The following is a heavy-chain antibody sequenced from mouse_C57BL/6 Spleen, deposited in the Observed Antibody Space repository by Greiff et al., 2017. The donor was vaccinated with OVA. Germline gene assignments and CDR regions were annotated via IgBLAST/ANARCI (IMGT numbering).Heavy chain of an antibody. J-gene: IGHJ1*03. D-gene: IGHD4-1*01. CDR3: ARRGTGPRYFDV. CDR1: GYTFTSYW. V-gene: IGHV1-50*01. Sequence: VQLQQPGAELVKPGASVKLSCKASGYTFTSYWMQWVKQRPGQGLEWIGEIDPSDSYTNYNQKFKGKATLTVDTSSSTAYMQLSSLTSEDSAVYYGARRGTGPRYFDVWGTGTTVTVSS. CDR2: IDPSDSYT.